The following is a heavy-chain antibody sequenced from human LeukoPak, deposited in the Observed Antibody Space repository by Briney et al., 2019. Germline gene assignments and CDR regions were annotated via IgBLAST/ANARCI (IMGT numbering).Heavy chain of an antibody. D-gene: IGHD3-10*01. CDR2: IYYSGST. Sequence: PSETLSLTCTVSGGSISSYYRSWIRQPPGKGLEWIGYIYYSGSTNYNPSLKSRVTISVDTSKNQFSLKLSSVTAADTAVYYCARGVGVRGVATFDYWGQGTLVTVSS. CDR3: ARGVGVRGVATFDY. V-gene: IGHV4-59*01. J-gene: IGHJ4*02. CDR1: GGSISSYY.